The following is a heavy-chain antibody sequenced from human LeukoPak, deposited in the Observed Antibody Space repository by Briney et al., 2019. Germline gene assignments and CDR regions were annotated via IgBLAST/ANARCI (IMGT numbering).Heavy chain of an antibody. V-gene: IGHV3-30*02. CDR1: GFTFSSYG. D-gene: IGHD2-2*01. J-gene: IGHJ5*02. Sequence: GGSLRLSRAASGFTFSSYGMSCVRQAPGKGLGWVSFIWYDGSNKYDADSVKGRFTISRDNSKTTLYLQMNSLRAEDTAVYYCAKKGTGVVDWFDPWGQGTLVTVSS. CDR3: AKKGTGVVDWFDP. CDR2: IWYDGSNK.